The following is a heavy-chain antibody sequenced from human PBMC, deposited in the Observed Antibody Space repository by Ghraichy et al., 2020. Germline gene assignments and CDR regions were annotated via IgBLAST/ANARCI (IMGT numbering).Heavy chain of an antibody. CDR2: IYYSGST. D-gene: IGHD3-3*01. V-gene: IGHV4-39*01. Sequence: SETLSLTCTVSGGSISSSSYYWGWIRQPPGKGLEWIGSIYYSGSTYYNPSLKSRVTISVDTSKNQFSLKLSSVTAADTAVYYCARQGTTDYDFWSGDGMDVWGQGTTVTVSS. J-gene: IGHJ6*02. CDR3: ARQGTTDYDFWSGDGMDV. CDR1: GGSISSSSYY.